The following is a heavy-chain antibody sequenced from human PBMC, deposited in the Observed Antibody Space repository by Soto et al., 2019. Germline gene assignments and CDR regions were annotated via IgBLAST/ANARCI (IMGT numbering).Heavy chain of an antibody. J-gene: IGHJ5*02. CDR2: IKQDGSEK. CDR1: GFTFSSYW. D-gene: IGHD6-19*01. CDR3: ARDGSSGWSRGGWFDP. Sequence: GGSLRLSCAASGFTFSSYWMSWVRQAPGKGLEWVANIKQDGSEKYYVDSVKGRFTISRDNAKNSLYLQMNSLRAEDTAVYYCARDGSSGWSRGGWFDPWGQGTLVTVSS. V-gene: IGHV3-7*01.